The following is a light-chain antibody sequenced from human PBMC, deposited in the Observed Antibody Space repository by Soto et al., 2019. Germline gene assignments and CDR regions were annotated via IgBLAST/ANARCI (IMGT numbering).Light chain of an antibody. V-gene: IGLV2-14*01. CDR3: SSYTSSSTSYV. CDR1: SSDVGGYNY. J-gene: IGLJ1*01. CDR2: EVS. Sequence: QSVLTQPASVSGSPGQAITISCTGTSSDVGGYNYVSWYQQHPGKAPKLMIYEVSNRPSGVSNSFSGSKSGNTASLTISGLQSDDEADYYCSSYTSSSTSYVFGTGTKLTVL.